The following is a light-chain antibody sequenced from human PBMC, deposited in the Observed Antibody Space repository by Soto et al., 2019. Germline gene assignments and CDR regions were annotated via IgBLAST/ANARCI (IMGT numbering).Light chain of an antibody. CDR3: AAWDDSLNGYV. J-gene: IGLJ1*01. Sequence: SVLIQPPSASGTPGQRVTVSCSGGSSNIGSYTVNWYQQLPGAAPKLLIYSNSQRPSGVPDRFSASKSGTSASLAISGLQSEDEAEYYCAAWDDSLNGYVFGPGTKVTV. CDR1: SSNIGSYT. V-gene: IGLV1-44*01. CDR2: SNS.